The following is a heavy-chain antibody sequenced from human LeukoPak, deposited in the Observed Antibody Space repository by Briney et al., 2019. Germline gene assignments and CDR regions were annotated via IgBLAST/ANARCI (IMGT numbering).Heavy chain of an antibody. Sequence: SETLSLTCTVSGASISSYYWTWIRQPAGKGLEWIGRIYTSGTTNYNPSLKSRVTMSVDSSKNQFSLKLSSVTAADTAVYYCARLSADSSSSRGFDYWGQGTLVTVSS. CDR3: ARLSADSSSSRGFDY. D-gene: IGHD2-2*01. J-gene: IGHJ4*02. CDR1: GASISSYY. V-gene: IGHV4-4*07. CDR2: IYTSGTT.